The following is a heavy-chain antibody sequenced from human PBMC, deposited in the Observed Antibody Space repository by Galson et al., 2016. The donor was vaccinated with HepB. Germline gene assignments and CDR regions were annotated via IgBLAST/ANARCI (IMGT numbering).Heavy chain of an antibody. Sequence: QSGAEVKKPGESLKISCKGSANTFTTYWIGWVRQMPGKGLEWMGIIYPGDSHTRYSPSFQGKVTLSADKSINTAYLRWSSLPSSDTAIYYCAGHRDGYTPVDSWGQGTLVTVSS. J-gene: IGHJ4*02. CDR2: IYPGDSHT. V-gene: IGHV5-51*01. CDR1: ANTFTTYW. D-gene: IGHD5-24*01. CDR3: AGHRDGYTPVDS.